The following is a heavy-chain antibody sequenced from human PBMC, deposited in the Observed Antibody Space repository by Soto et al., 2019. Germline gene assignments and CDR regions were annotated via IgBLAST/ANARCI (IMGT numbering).Heavy chain of an antibody. CDR1: GFTFSSYS. D-gene: IGHD3-10*01. J-gene: IGHJ6*03. V-gene: IGHV3-21*01. CDR2: ISSSSSYI. Sequence: EVQLVESGGGLVKPGGSLRLSCAASGFTFSSYSMNWVRQAPGKGLEWVSSISSSSSYIYYADSVKGRFTISRDNAKNSRYLQMNSLRAEDTAVYYCARDRSYGSANYYYYYYMDVWGKGTTVTVSS. CDR3: ARDRSYGSANYYYYYYMDV.